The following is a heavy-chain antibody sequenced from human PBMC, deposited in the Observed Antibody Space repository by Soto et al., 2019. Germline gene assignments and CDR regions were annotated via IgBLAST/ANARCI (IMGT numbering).Heavy chain of an antibody. J-gene: IGHJ3*02. CDR3: ARDGFDLKDAFDI. D-gene: IGHD3-10*01. CDR1: GYTVTGYY. V-gene: IGHV1-2*02. CDR2: INPNSGGT. Sequence: ASVKVSCKASGYTVTGYYMHWVRQAPGQGLEWMGWINPNSGGTNYAQKFQGRVTMTRDTSISTAYMELSRLRSDDTAVYYCARDGFDLKDAFDIWGQGTMVTVSS.